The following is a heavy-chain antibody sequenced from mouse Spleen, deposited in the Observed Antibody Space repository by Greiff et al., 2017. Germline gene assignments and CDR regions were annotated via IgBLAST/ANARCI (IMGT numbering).Heavy chain of an antibody. D-gene: IGHD4-1*01. J-gene: IGHJ2*01. CDR1: GYTFTSYW. Sequence: QVQLQQPGAELVRPGSSVKLSCKASGYTFTSYWMHWVKQRPIQGLEWIGNIDPSDSETHYNQKFKDKATLTVDKSSSTAYMQLSSLTSEDSAVYYCARRELGRGYFDYWGQGTTLTVSS. V-gene: IGHV1-52*01. CDR3: ARRELGRGYFDY. CDR2: IDPSDSET.